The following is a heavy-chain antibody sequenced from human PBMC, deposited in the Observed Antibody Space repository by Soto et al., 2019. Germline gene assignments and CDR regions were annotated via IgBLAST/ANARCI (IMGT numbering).Heavy chain of an antibody. CDR3: ARGYCSSTSCYIWDNWFDP. CDR1: GGSISSYY. D-gene: IGHD2-2*02. V-gene: IGHV4-59*01. Sequence: PSETLSLTCTVSGGSISSYYWSWIRQPPGKGLEWIGYIYYSGRTNYNPSLKSRITISVDTSKNHFSLKLSSVTAADTAVFYCARGYCSSTSCYIWDNWFDPWGQGTLVTVSS. CDR2: IYYSGRT. J-gene: IGHJ5*02.